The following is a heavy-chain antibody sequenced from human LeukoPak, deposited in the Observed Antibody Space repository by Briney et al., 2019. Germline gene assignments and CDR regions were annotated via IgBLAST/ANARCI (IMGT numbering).Heavy chain of an antibody. CDR1: GGTFSSYA. V-gene: IGHV1-69*13. CDR3: ATPKLYCSSTSCFLMDV. Sequence: GASVKVSCKASGGTFSSYAISWVRQAPGQGLEWMGGIIPIFGTANYAQKFQGRVTITADESTSTAYMELSSLRSEDTAVYYCATPKLYCSSTSCFLMDVWGKGTTVTVSS. J-gene: IGHJ6*03. CDR2: IIPIFGTA. D-gene: IGHD2-2*01.